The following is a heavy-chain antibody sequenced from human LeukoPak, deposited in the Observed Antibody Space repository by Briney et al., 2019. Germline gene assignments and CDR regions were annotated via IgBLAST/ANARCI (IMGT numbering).Heavy chain of an antibody. V-gene: IGHV4-39*07. J-gene: IGHJ6*03. D-gene: IGHD6-13*01. CDR3: ASVARGIAAAGDYYYYYMDV. Sequence: SETLSLTCTVSSGSISSSGYYWGWIRQPPGTGLEWLGSIYYSGSTYYNPSLKSRVTISVDTSKNKFSLKLSSVTAADTAVYYCASVARGIAAAGDYYYYYMDVWGKGTTVTISS. CDR1: SGSISSSGYY. CDR2: IYYSGST.